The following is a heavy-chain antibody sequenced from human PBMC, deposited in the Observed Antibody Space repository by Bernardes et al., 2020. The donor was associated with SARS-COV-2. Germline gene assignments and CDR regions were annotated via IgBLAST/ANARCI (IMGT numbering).Heavy chain of an antibody. Sequence: GGSLRLSCAASGFTFSSYGMHWVRQAPGKGLEWVAFIRYDGSNKYYADSVKGRFTISGDNSKNTLYLQMNSLRAEDTAVYYCAKSLAGGHTYYYYAMYVWGQGTTVTVSS. V-gene: IGHV3-30*02. CDR1: GFTFSSYG. CDR3: AKSLAGGHTYYYYAMYV. CDR2: IRYDGSNK. J-gene: IGHJ6*02. D-gene: IGHD3-16*01.